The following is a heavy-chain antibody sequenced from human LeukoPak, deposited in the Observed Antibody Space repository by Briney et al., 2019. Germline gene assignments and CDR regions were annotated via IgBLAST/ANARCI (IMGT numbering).Heavy chain of an antibody. CDR3: AKVTSSTTSDIDY. Sequence: HAGGSLRLSCASSGFTFSSYEMSWVRQAPGKGLEWVSGINGSGGSTYYAESVKGRFTISRDNSRNTLYLQMDSLRAEDTAVYYCAKVTSSTTSDIDYWGQGTLVTVSS. CDR2: INGSGGST. V-gene: IGHV3-23*01. J-gene: IGHJ4*02. D-gene: IGHD4-17*01. CDR1: GFTFSSYE.